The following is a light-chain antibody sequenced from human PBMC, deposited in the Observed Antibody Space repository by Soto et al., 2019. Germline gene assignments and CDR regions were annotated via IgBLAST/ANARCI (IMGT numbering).Light chain of an antibody. CDR2: GAS. CDR3: QQYGSSRCT. J-gene: IGKJ2*02. V-gene: IGKV3-20*01. CDR1: QSVSSSY. Sequence: EIGLTQSPGTLSLSPGERATLSCRASQSVSSSYLAWYQQKPGQAPRLLIYGASSRATGIPDRFSGSGSGTDFTLTISRLEPEDFAVYYCQQYGSSRCTFGQGTKLEIK.